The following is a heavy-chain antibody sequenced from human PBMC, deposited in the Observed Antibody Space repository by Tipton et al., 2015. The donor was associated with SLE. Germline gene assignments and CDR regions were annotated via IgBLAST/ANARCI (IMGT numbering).Heavy chain of an antibody. Sequence: TLSLTCTVSGGSISSRNYYWSWIRQPPGKGLEWIGEINHSGSTNYNPSLKSRVTISVDTSKNQFSLKLSSVTAADTAVYYCARSKESSRYYYYYYMDVWGKGTTVTVSS. CDR1: GGSISSRNYY. V-gene: IGHV4-39*07. D-gene: IGHD6-13*01. CDR3: ARSKESSRYYYYYYMDV. CDR2: INHSGST. J-gene: IGHJ6*03.